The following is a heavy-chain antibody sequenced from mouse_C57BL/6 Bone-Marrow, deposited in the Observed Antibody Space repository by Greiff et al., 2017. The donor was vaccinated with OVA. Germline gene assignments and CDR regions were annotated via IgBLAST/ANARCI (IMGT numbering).Heavy chain of an antibody. CDR2: IWSGGST. D-gene: IGHD1-1*01. Sequence: VKLVESGPGLVQPSQSLSITCTVSGFSLTSYGVHWVRQSPGKGLEWLGVIWSGGSTDYNAAFISRLSISKDNSKSQVFFKMNSLQADETAIYYWAKNGATGGATDWDFGVWGTGTTVNVSS. CDR3: AKNGATGGATDWDFGV. CDR1: GFSLTSYG. J-gene: IGHJ1*03. V-gene: IGHV2-2*01.